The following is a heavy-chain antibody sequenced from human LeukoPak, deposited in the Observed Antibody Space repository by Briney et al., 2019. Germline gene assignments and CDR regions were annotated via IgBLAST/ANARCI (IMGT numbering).Heavy chain of an antibody. Sequence: GRSLRLSCAASGFSFSTYWMTWVRQAPGKGLEWVANIKPDGSQKYCVDSVKGRFTISRDNAKNSLYLQMNSLRAEDTAVYYCARDSGSFFVDFWGQGTLVTVSS. CDR1: GFSFSTYW. D-gene: IGHD1-26*01. CDR3: ARDSGSFFVDF. CDR2: IKPDGSQK. J-gene: IGHJ4*02. V-gene: IGHV3-7*01.